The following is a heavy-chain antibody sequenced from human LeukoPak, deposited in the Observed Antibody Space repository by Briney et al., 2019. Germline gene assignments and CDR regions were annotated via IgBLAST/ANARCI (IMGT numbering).Heavy chain of an antibody. Sequence: GGSLRPSCAASGFTFSRYWMTWVRQAPGKGLEWVANIKEDGSENSYVESVKGRFTISRDNAKNSLYLQLNSLRAEDTAVYFCARQRYSDYWGQGTLVTVSS. CDR1: GFTFSRYW. V-gene: IGHV3-7*01. CDR3: ARQRYSDY. CDR2: IKEDGSEN. D-gene: IGHD1-1*01. J-gene: IGHJ4*02.